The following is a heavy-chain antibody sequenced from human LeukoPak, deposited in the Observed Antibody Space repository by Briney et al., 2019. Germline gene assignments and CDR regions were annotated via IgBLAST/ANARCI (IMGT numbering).Heavy chain of an antibody. CDR3: ARANYDFWSGYYRTSPRSSVGWFDP. J-gene: IGHJ5*02. V-gene: IGHV4-61*08. CDR2: IYYSGST. D-gene: IGHD3-3*01. Sequence: SETLSLTCTVSGGSISSGDYYWSWIRQPPGKGLEWIGYIYYSGSTNYNPSLKSRVTISVDTSKNQFSLKLSSVTAADTAVYYCARANYDFWSGYYRTSPRSSVGWFDPWGQGTLVTVSS. CDR1: GGSISSGDYY.